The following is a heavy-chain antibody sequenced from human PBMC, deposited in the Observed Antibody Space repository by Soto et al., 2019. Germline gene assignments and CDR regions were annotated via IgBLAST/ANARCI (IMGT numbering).Heavy chain of an antibody. J-gene: IGHJ4*02. D-gene: IGHD3-9*01. CDR2: MFHSGRT. Sequence: SETLSLTCRVSGGSISSSNDYWGWIRQPPGKGLEWLGSMFHSGRTYHNPSLKSRVSISVDTSRNLFSLQLSSVTAADMALYYFARSSIRYFDWLPFDYWGQGTLVTVSS. CDR1: GGSISSSNDY. CDR3: ARSSIRYFDWLPFDY. V-gene: IGHV4-39*01.